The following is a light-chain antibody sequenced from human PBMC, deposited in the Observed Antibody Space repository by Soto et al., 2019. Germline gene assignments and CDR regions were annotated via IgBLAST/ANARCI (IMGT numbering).Light chain of an antibody. CDR1: QSIGNY. V-gene: IGKV3-11*01. Sequence: EIVLTQSPATLSLSPGERATLSCRASQSIGNYLGWYQQKPGKAPRLLIYDASSRATGIPARFSGSGSGTDFTLTISSLEPEDVAIDYCQQRSNWPVTFGLGTRLEIK. CDR3: QQRSNWPVT. CDR2: DAS. J-gene: IGKJ5*01.